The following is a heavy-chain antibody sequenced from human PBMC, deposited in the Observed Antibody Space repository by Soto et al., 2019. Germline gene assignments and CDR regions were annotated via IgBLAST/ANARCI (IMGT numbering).Heavy chain of an antibody. D-gene: IGHD2-2*02. J-gene: IGHJ6*02. V-gene: IGHV1-69*13. CDR3: ARASIPAAIPVFYYYGMDV. CDR1: GGTFSSYA. CDR2: IIPIFGTA. Sequence: SVKVSCKASGGTFSSYAISWVRQAPGQGLEWMGGIIPIFGTANYAQKFQGRVTITADESTSTAYMELSSLRSEDTAVYYCARASIPAAIPVFYYYGMDVWGQGTTVTVSS.